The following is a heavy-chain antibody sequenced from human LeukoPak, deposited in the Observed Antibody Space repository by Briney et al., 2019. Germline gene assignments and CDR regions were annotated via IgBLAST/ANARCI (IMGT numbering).Heavy chain of an antibody. J-gene: IGHJ5*02. V-gene: IGHV1-69*13. D-gene: IGHD3-10*01. CDR2: IIPIFGTA. Sequence: SVKVSCKASGYTFTSYGISWVRQAPGQGLEWMGGIIPIFGTANYAQKFQGRVTITADESTSTAYMELSSLRSEDTAVYYCARGILDYYASGSPLRWFDPWGQGTLVTVSS. CDR3: ARGILDYYASGSPLRWFDP. CDR1: GYTFTSYG.